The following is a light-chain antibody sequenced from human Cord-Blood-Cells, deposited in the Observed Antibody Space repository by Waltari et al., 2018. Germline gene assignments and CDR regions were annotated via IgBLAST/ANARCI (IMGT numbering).Light chain of an antibody. CDR2: STN. CDR1: SGSVSTSYY. CDR3: VLYMGSGIWV. J-gene: IGLJ3*02. V-gene: IGLV8-61*01. Sequence: QTVVTQEPSFSVSPGGTVTLTCGLSSGSVSTSYYPSWYQQTPGQAPRTLNYSTNYRSSGVPERFSGSILGNKAALTITGAQADDESDYYCVLYMGSGIWVFGGGTKLTVL.